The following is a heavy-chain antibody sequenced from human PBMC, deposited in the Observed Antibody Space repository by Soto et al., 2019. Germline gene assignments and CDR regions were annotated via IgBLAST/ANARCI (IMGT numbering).Heavy chain of an antibody. V-gene: IGHV1-24*01. CDR1: GYTLTELS. D-gene: IGHD2-2*02. CDR3: ATAPLRYTSPTYFDY. Sequence: GASVKVSCKVSGYTLTELSMHWVRQAPGKGLEWMGGFDPEDGETIYAQKFQGRVTMTEDTSTDTAYMELSNLRSEDTAVYYCATAPLRYTSPTYFDYWGQGTLVTVSS. J-gene: IGHJ4*02. CDR2: FDPEDGET.